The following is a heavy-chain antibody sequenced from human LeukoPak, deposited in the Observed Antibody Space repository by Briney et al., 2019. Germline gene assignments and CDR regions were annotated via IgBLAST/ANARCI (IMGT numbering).Heavy chain of an antibody. CDR2: IYTSGST. J-gene: IGHJ5*02. CDR1: GGSISSYY. V-gene: IGHV4-4*07. D-gene: IGHD3-9*01. Sequence: PSETLSLTCSVSGGSISSYYWSWIRQPAGKGLEWIGRIYTSGSTNYNPSLKSRVTMSVDTSKNQFSLKLSSVTAADTAVYYCARARYFDWSPHGNWFDPWGQGTLVTVSS. CDR3: ARARYFDWSPHGNWFDP.